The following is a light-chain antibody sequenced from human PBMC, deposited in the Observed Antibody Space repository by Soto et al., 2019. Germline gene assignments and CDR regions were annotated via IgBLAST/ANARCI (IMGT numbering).Light chain of an antibody. J-gene: IGKJ1*01. Sequence: DIQMAQSPSTLSASVGDRVTITCRASQSISSWLAWYQQKPGKAPKLLIYDASSLESGVPSRFSGSGSGTEFTLTISSLQPDDFATHCCQQSTRYSPSFRHRTKVDIK. CDR3: QQSTRYSPS. CDR1: QSISSW. V-gene: IGKV1-5*01. CDR2: DAS.